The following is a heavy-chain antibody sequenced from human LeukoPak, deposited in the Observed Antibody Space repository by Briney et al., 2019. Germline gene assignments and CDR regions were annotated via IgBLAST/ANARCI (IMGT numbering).Heavy chain of an antibody. Sequence: PGGSLRLSCAASGFTFSSYAMSWVRQAPARGLEWVSSLRGDGETFYADSVKGRFTLSRDHSRNTVYLHLNNLRVEDTAVYYCAKASWASSADAVLWGQGTVVTVS. CDR1: GFTFSSYA. CDR3: AKASWASSADAVL. D-gene: IGHD3-16*01. J-gene: IGHJ4*02. CDR2: LRGDGET. V-gene: IGHV3-23*01.